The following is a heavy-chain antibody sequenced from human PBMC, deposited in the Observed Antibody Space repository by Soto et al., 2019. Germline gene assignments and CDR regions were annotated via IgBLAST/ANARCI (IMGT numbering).Heavy chain of an antibody. V-gene: IGHV1-69*12. Sequence: QVQLVQSGAEVKKPGSSVKVSCKASGGTFSSYAISWVRQAPGQGLAWMGGFIPIFGTANYAQKFQGRVTITAEESTSTAYMALSILRSEDTAVYYCARIVLLRYYYGMDVWGQGNTVTVSS. CDR2: FIPIFGTA. D-gene: IGHD2-15*01. CDR1: GGTFSSYA. J-gene: IGHJ6*02. CDR3: ARIVLLRYYYGMDV.